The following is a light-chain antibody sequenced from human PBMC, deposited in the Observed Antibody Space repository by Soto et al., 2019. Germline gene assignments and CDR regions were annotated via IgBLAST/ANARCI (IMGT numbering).Light chain of an antibody. V-gene: IGLV2-14*01. CDR1: SSDVGGYNY. CDR2: DVT. J-gene: IGLJ2*01. Sequence: QSALTQPASVSGAPGQSITISCTGTSSDVGGYNYVSWYQQHPGKAPKLMINDVTSRPSGVSNRFSGSKSGNTASLTISGLQAEDEAEYYCASYTSSDTVIFGGGTKVTVL. CDR3: ASYTSSDTVI.